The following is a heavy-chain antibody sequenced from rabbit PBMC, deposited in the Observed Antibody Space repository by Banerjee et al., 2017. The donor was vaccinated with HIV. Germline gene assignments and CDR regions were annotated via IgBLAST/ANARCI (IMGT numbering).Heavy chain of an antibody. CDR1: GFSFSSGYD. V-gene: IGHV1S45*01. J-gene: IGHJ4*01. CDR3: ASDSYGVAYYLDL. CDR2: IYAGSSGST. D-gene: IGHD6-1*01. Sequence: QEQLEESGGDLVQPEGSLTLTCTASGFSFSSGYDMCWVRQAPGKGLEWIACIYAGSSGSTYYASWAKGRFTISKTSSTTVTLQMTSLTAADTATYFCASDSYGVAYYLDLWGQGTLVTDS.